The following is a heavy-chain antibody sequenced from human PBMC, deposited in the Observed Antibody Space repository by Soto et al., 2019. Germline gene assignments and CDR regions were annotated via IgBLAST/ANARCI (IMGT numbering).Heavy chain of an antibody. CDR3: EKEGRARGGGDFDY. CDR1: GFTFSSYA. V-gene: IGHV3-23*01. D-gene: IGHD1-26*01. CDR2: ISGSGGST. J-gene: IGHJ4*02. Sequence: EVQLLESGGGLVQPGGSLRLSCAASGFTFSSYAMSWVRQAPGKGLEWVSAISGSGGSTYYADSVKGRFTISRDKSKNSMYQHMNSLRAEDTAVYYWEKEGRARGGGDFDYWGQGTLVTVSS.